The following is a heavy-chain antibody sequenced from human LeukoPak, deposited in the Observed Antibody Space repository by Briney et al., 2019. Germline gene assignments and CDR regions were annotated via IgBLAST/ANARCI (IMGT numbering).Heavy chain of an antibody. Sequence: SETLSLTCTVSGGSINSSSYYWGWIRQPPGKGLEWIGSIYYSGSTYYNPSLKSRVTISVDTSKNQFSLKLSSVTAADTAVYYCARTRYYYNSRSYGAPYYFDYWGQGTLVTVSS. J-gene: IGHJ4*02. CDR2: IYYSGST. CDR3: ARTRYYYNSRSYGAPYYFDY. D-gene: IGHD3-10*01. CDR1: GGSINSSSYY. V-gene: IGHV4-39*01.